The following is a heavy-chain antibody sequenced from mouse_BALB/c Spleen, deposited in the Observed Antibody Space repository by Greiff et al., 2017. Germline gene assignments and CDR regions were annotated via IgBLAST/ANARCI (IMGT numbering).Heavy chain of an antibody. V-gene: IGHV2-9*02. Sequence: VMLVESGPGLVAPSQSLSITCTVSGFSLTSYGVHWVRQPPGKGLEWLGVIWAGGSTNYNSALMSRLSISKDNSKSQVFLKMNSLQTDDTAMYYCARKGNWDFDVWGAGTTVTVSS. D-gene: IGHD2-14*01. J-gene: IGHJ1*01. CDR3: ARKGNWDFDV. CDR2: IWAGGST. CDR1: GFSLTSYG.